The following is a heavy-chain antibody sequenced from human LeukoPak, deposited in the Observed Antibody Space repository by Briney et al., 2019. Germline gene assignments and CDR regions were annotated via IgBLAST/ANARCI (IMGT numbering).Heavy chain of an antibody. D-gene: IGHD6-13*01. Sequence: ASVKVSCKASGYTFTGYYMHWVRQAPGQGLEWMEWINPNSGDTNYAQKFQGRVTMTRDMSTSTVYMELSSLRSEDTAVYYCARGYSTDYWGQGTLVTVSS. CDR2: INPNSGDT. CDR3: ARGYSTDY. J-gene: IGHJ4*02. V-gene: IGHV1-2*02. CDR1: GYTFTGYY.